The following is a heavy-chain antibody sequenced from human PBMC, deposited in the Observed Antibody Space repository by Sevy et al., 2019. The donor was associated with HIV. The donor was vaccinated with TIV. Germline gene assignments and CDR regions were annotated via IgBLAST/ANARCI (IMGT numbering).Heavy chain of an antibody. CDR1: GGSISSGGYY. Sequence: SETLSLTCTVSGGSISSGGYYWSWIRQHPGKGLEWIGYIYYSGSTYYNPSLKSRVTISVDTSKNQFSLKLSSVTAADTAVYYCATGLPGEYVDCSSCYSDYFAYWGQGTLVTVSS. V-gene: IGHV4-31*03. CDR3: ATGLPGEYVDCSSCYSDYFAY. CDR2: IYYSGST. D-gene: IGHD2-15*01. J-gene: IGHJ4*02.